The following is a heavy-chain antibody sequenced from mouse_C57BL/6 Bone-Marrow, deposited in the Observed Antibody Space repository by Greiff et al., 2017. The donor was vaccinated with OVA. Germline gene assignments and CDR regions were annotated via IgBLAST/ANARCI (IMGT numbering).Heavy chain of an antibody. Sequence: VQLQQSGAELMKPGASVKLSCKATGYTFTGYWIEWVKQRPGHGLEWIGEILPGSGSTNYNEKFKGKATFTADTSSNTAYMQLRSLTTEDSATDYCARKEVYYDYDWFAYWGQGTLVTVSA. CDR3: ARKEVYYDYDWFAY. J-gene: IGHJ3*01. CDR2: ILPGSGST. V-gene: IGHV1-9*01. D-gene: IGHD2-4*01. CDR1: GYTFTGYW.